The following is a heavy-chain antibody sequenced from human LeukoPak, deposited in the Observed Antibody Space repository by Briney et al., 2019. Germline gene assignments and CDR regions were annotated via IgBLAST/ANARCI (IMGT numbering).Heavy chain of an antibody. CDR1: GFTFSNAW. CDR3: AKETLGSGTYYLSYFDS. CDR2: IKSKTDGGTT. D-gene: IGHD3-10*01. V-gene: IGHV3-15*01. J-gene: IGHJ4*02. Sequence: GGSLRLSCAASGFTFSNAWMTWVRQAPGKGLEWVGRIKSKTDGGTTDYAAPVKGRFTISRDDSKNTLYLQMNSLKTEDTAVYYCAKETLGSGTYYLSYFDSWGQGTLVTVSS.